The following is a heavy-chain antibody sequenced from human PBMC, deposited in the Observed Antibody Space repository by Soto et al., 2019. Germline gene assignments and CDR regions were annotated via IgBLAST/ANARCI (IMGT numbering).Heavy chain of an antibody. CDR3: ARGSNGYHFDY. CDR2: ISSNGHST. CDR1: GFTFSNYA. V-gene: IGHV3-64*01. Sequence: EVQLVESGGGLVQPGGSLRLSCAASGFTFSNYAMHWVRQAPGKGLEYVSTISSNGHSTDYANSVKGRFSISRDNSMNTLYLQMGRLRAEDMAVYYRARGSNGYHFDYWGQGTLVTASS. D-gene: IGHD5-12*01. J-gene: IGHJ4*02.